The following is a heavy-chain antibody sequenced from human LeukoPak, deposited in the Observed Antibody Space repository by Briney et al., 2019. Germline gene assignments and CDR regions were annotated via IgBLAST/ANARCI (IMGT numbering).Heavy chain of an antibody. CDR3: AKDRGGWYGDYFDY. Sequence: PGRSLRLSCAASGFTFDDYAMHWVRQAPGKGLEWVSGISWNSGSIGYADSVKGRFTISRDNSKSTLYLQMNSLRAEDTAVYYCAKDRGGWYGDYFDYWGQGTLVTVSS. J-gene: IGHJ4*02. D-gene: IGHD6-19*01. CDR1: GFTFDDYA. V-gene: IGHV3-9*01. CDR2: ISWNSGSI.